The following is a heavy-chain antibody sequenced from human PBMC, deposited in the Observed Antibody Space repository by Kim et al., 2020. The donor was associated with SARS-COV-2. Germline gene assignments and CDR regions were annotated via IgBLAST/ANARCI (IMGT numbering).Heavy chain of an antibody. V-gene: IGHV4-39*01. Sequence: TSHHPHPKSRVTISVATSKNPFSRKLSSVTAADTAVYYCARRGYSYGFGYWGQGTLVTVSS. D-gene: IGHD5-18*01. CDR2: T. J-gene: IGHJ4*02. CDR3: ARRGYSYGFGY.